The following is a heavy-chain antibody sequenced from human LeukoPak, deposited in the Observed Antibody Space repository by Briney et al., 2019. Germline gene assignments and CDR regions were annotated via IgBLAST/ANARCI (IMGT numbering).Heavy chain of an antibody. D-gene: IGHD3-22*01. CDR1: GGTFSSYA. Sequence: SVKVSCKASGGTFSSYAISWVRQAPGQGLEWMGRIIPISGTANYAQKFQGRVTITTDESTSTAYMELSSLRSEDTAVYYCARDDYDSSGPADYWGQGTLVTVSS. V-gene: IGHV1-69*05. J-gene: IGHJ4*02. CDR3: ARDDYDSSGPADY. CDR2: IIPISGTA.